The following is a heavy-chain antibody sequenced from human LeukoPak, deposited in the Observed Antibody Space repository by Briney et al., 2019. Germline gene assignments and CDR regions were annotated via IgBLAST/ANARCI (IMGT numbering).Heavy chain of an antibody. CDR1: GGSISSSSYH. CDR2: ISSSGST. Sequence: SETLSLTCTVSGGSISSSSYHWVWIRQPPGKGLNWIGTISSSGSTYYNPSLKSRVTISVDTSKNQFSLRLSSVTAADTAVYYCATYYYTGTYNYFDYWGQGTLVTVSS. CDR3: ATYYYTGTYNYFDY. J-gene: IGHJ4*02. V-gene: IGHV4-39*01. D-gene: IGHD1-26*01.